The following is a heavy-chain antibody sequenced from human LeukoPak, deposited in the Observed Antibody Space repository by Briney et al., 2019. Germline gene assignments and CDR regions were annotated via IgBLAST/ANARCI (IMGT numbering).Heavy chain of an antibody. CDR2: ISYSGSA. D-gene: IGHD6-13*01. CDR1: GDSNSLYY. CDR3: ARTYGSSGLGYFDL. J-gene: IGHJ2*01. V-gene: IGHV4-59*01. Sequence: SETLSLTCSVSGDSNSLYYWSWIRQPPGKGLEWIGYISYSGSANYNPSLKSRVTMSVDTSKNQFSLKLSSVTAADTAVYYCARTYGSSGLGYFDLWGRGTLVTVPS.